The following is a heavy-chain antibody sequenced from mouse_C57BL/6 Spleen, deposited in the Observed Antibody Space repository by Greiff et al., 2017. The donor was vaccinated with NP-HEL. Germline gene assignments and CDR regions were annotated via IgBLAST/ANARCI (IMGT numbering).Heavy chain of an antibody. Sequence: QVQLKESGAELARPGASVKMSCKASGYTFTSYTMHWVKQRPGQGLEWIGYINPSSGYTKYNQKFKDKATLTADKSSSTAYMQLSSLTSEDSAVYYCARWITTVVEGFAYWGQGTLVTVSA. J-gene: IGHJ3*01. V-gene: IGHV1-4*01. CDR2: INPSSGYT. D-gene: IGHD1-1*01. CDR1: GYTFTSYT. CDR3: ARWITTVVEGFAY.